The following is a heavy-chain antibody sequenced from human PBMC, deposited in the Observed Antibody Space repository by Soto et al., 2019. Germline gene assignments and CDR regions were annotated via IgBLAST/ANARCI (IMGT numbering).Heavy chain of an antibody. D-gene: IGHD5-18*01. J-gene: IGHJ4*02. V-gene: IGHV3-23*01. CDR2: ISCHASYT. Sequence: EVHLLESGGTLVQPGGSLRLSCTASGFTFSSYAMSWVRQAPGKGLEWVSSISCHASYTYYADSVKGRFTISRDNSKNTLYLQMNSLRAEDAAVYYCAKDDSEYSYGFWGFLNYWGQGTLVTVSS. CDR1: GFTFSSYA. CDR3: AKDDSEYSYGFWGFLNY.